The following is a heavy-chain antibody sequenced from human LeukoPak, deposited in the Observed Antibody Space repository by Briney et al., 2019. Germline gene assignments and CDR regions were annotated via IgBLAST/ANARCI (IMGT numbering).Heavy chain of an antibody. CDR3: ARWVRNIVVVPAAVSGFERNAFDI. Sequence: SETLSLTCAVYGGSFSGYYWSWIRQPPGKGLEWIGEINHSGSTNYNPSLKSRVTISVDTSKNQFSLKLSSVTAADTAVYYCARWVRNIVVVPAAVSGFERNAFDIWGQGTMVTVSS. CDR1: GGSFSGYY. V-gene: IGHV4-34*01. J-gene: IGHJ3*02. CDR2: INHSGST. D-gene: IGHD2-2*01.